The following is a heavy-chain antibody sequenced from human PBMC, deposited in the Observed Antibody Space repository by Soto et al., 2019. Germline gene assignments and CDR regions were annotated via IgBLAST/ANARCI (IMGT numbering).Heavy chain of an antibody. J-gene: IGHJ4*02. CDR1: GFTFSSYS. CDR3: ARDETTGDPYYFDY. D-gene: IGHD4-17*01. V-gene: IGHV3-48*01. CDR2: ISSSSSTI. Sequence: GGFLRLSCAASGFTFSSYSMNWVRQAPGKGLEWVSYISSSSSTIYYADSVKGRFTISRDDAKNSLYLQMNSLRAEDTAVYYCARDETTGDPYYFDYWGQGTLVTVSS.